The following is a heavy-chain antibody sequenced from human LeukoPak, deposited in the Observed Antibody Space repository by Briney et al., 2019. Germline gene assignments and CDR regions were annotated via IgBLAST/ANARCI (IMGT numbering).Heavy chain of an antibody. CDR3: ASFPYSYGPQVDY. CDR1: GFTFSSYA. D-gene: IGHD5-18*01. V-gene: IGHV3-21*01. Sequence: PGGSLRLSCAASGFTFSSYALNWVRQAPGKGLEWVSSISSSSSYIYYADSVKGRFTISRDNAKNSLYLQMNSLRAEDTAVYYCASFPYSYGPQVDYWGQGTLVTVSS. J-gene: IGHJ4*02. CDR2: ISSSSSYI.